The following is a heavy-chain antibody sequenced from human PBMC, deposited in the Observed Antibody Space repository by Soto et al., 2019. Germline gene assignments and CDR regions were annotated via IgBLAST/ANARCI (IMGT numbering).Heavy chain of an antibody. CDR1: GGSISSYY. J-gene: IGHJ4*02. Sequence: VQLQESGPGLVKPSETLSLTCTVSGGSISSYYWSWIRQPPGKGLEWIGYIYYSGSTNYNPSLKSRVTISVDTSKNQFSLKLSSVTAADTAVYYCARSGSLGDPYFDYWGQGTLVTVSS. CDR3: ARSGSLGDPYFDY. V-gene: IGHV4-59*01. D-gene: IGHD4-17*01. CDR2: IYYSGST.